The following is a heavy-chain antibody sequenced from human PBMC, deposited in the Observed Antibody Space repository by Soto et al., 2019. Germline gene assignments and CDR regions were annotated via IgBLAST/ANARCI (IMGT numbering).Heavy chain of an antibody. CDR2: ISAYNGNK. J-gene: IGHJ3*02. CDR1: GYTFTGYG. Sequence: ASVKVSCTAFGYTFTGYGISWVRQAPGQGLEWMGWISAYNGNKNYAQKLQGRVTMTTDTSTSTAYMELRSLRSDETAVYYCARDAAEDAFDIWGQGTMVTVSS. D-gene: IGHD6-13*01. V-gene: IGHV1-18*04. CDR3: ARDAAEDAFDI.